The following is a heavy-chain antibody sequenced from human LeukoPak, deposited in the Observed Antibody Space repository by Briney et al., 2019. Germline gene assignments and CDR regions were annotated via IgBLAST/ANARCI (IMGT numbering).Heavy chain of an antibody. D-gene: IGHD3-9*01. Sequence: GQSLKISCKGSGYSFDMYWIGWVRQMPGEGLEWMGIIYPGDSDTKYSPSFEGQVTISADKSISTAYLQWKSLKASDTAMYYCARHYGDYDILAGLYPYGMDVWSQGTTVTVSS. V-gene: IGHV5-51*01. CDR1: GYSFDMYW. J-gene: IGHJ6*02. CDR3: ARHYGDYDILAGLYPYGMDV. CDR2: IYPGDSDT.